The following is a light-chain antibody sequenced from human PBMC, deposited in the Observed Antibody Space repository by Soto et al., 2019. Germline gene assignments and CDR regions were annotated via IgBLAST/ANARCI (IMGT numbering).Light chain of an antibody. CDR2: DVS. CDR3: GSYTSSSNYV. Sequence: QSALTQPASVSGSPGQSITISCTGSISDVGGYNYVSWYQQHPGKAPKLVILDVSDRTSGISNRFSGSKSGNTASLTISGLRTEDEADYYCGSYTSSSNYVFGTGTKLTVL. CDR1: ISDVGGYNY. V-gene: IGLV2-14*03. J-gene: IGLJ1*01.